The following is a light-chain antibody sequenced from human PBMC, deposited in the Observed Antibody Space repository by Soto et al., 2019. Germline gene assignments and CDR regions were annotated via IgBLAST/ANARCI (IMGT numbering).Light chain of an antibody. J-gene: IGKJ3*01. CDR2: DAS. CDR1: QSVSSC. V-gene: IGKV3-11*01. CDR3: QQRSHWPPT. Sequence: EIVLTQSPATLSLSPGERATLSCRASQSVSSCLAWYQQKPGQAPRLLIYDASNRATGIPARFSGSGSGTDFTLTISSLEPEDFAVYYCQQRSHWPPTFGPGTKVDIK.